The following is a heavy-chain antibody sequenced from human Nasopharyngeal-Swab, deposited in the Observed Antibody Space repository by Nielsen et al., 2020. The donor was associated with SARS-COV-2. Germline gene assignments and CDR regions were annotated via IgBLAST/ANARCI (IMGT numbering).Heavy chain of an antibody. Sequence: SETLSLTCTVSGGSISSGDYYWSWIRQPPGKGLEWIGYIYYSGSTYYNPSLKSRVTISVDTSKNQFSLKLSSVTAADTAVYYCARADTAGGGYYFDYWGQGTLVTVSS. J-gene: IGHJ4*02. D-gene: IGHD2-8*02. CDR1: GGSISSGDYY. CDR3: ARADTAGGGYYFDY. CDR2: IYYSGST. V-gene: IGHV4-30-4*01.